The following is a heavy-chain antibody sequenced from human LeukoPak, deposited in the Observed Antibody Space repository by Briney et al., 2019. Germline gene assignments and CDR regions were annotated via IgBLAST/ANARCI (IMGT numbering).Heavy chain of an antibody. CDR1: GDIFNSYS. V-gene: IGHV1-8*02. CDR2: MNPNSGNT. J-gene: IGHJ6*02. Sequence: ASVKVSCKASGDIFNSYSINWVRQATGQGLEWMGWMNPNSGNTGYAQKFQGRVTMTRNTSISTAYMELSSLRSEDTAVYYCARGGLWFGELLSLYYYYGMDVWGQGTTVTVSS. D-gene: IGHD3-10*01. CDR3: ARGGLWFGELLSLYYYYGMDV.